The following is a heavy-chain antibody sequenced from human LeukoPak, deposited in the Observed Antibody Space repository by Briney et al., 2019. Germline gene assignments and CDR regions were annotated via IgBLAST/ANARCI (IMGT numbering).Heavy chain of an antibody. CDR2: IGTAGDT. D-gene: IGHD3-10*01. J-gene: IGHJ6*02. CDR3: ARGDIGGYYGSGSYYNFRSGMDV. V-gene: IGHV3-13*01. CDR1: GFTFSSYD. Sequence: PGGSLRLSCAASGFTFSSYDMHWVRQATGKGLEWVSAIGTAGDTYYPGSVKGRFTISRENAKNSLYLQMDSLRAGDTAVYYCARGDIGGYYGSGSYYNFRSGMDVWGQGTTVTVSS.